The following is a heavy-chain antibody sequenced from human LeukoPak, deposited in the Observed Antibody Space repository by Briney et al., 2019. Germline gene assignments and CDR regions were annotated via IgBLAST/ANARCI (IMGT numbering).Heavy chain of an antibody. J-gene: IGHJ6*03. CDR2: ISYDGSNK. CDR1: GFTFSSYA. Sequence: GGSLRLSCAASGFTFSSYAMHWVRQAPGKGLEWVAVISYDGSNKYYADSVKGRFTISRDNSKNTLYLQMNSLRAEDTAVYYCARAPRCKGSGSNPDCHYYYMDVWGKGTTVTVSS. D-gene: IGHD3-10*01. CDR3: ARAPRCKGSGSNPDCHYYYMDV. V-gene: IGHV3-30-3*01.